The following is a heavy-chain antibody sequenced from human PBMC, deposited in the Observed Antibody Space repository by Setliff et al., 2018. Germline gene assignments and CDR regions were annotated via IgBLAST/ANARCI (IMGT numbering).Heavy chain of an antibody. D-gene: IGHD3-3*01. V-gene: IGHV4-38-2*01. CDR3: ARGGPTLTISRVLVVSSFDP. J-gene: IGHJ5*02. Sequence: SETLSLTCAVSVYSISRDCHWGWIRQPPGKGLEWIGSIYYSGNTYYNASLKGRVTISGDTSKNQFSLKLSSVTAADTATYYCARGGPTLTISRVLVVSSFDPWGQGSRVTVSS. CDR1: VYSISRDCH. CDR2: IYYSGNT.